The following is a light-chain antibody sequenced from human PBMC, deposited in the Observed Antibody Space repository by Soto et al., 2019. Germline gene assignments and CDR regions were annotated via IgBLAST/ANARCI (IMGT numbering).Light chain of an antibody. V-gene: IGKV3-15*01. CDR3: QQYNNWPWT. CDR2: GAS. Sequence: EIVMTQSPATLSVSPGERDTLWCRASQSVSSNLAWYQQKPGQAPRLLIYGASTRATGVPARFSGSGSGTEFTLTISSLQSEDFAVYYCQQYNNWPWTFGQGTKVDI. CDR1: QSVSSN. J-gene: IGKJ1*01.